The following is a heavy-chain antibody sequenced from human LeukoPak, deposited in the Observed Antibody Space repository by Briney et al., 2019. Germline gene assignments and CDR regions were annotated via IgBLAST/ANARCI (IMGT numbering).Heavy chain of an antibody. V-gene: IGHV3-66*01. CDR3: AREDSSGYYYYGMDV. CDR2: IYSGGST. Sequence: PGGSLRLSCAASGFTVSSNYMSWVRQAPGKGLEWVSVIYSGGSTYYADSVKGRFTISRDNSKNTLYLQMNSLRAEDTAVYYCAREDSSGYYYYGMDVWGQGTTVTASS. D-gene: IGHD3-22*01. J-gene: IGHJ6*02. CDR1: GFTVSSNY.